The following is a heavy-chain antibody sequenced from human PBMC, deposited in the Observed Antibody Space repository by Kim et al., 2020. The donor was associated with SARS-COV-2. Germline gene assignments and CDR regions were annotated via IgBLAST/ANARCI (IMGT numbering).Heavy chain of an antibody. V-gene: IGHV3-30*01. D-gene: IGHD3-22*01. Sequence: KGRFTISRDNSKNTLYLQMNSLRAEDTAVYYCARDSSYDSSGYYSIGMDVWGQGTTVTVSS. J-gene: IGHJ6*02. CDR3: ARDSSYDSSGYYSIGMDV.